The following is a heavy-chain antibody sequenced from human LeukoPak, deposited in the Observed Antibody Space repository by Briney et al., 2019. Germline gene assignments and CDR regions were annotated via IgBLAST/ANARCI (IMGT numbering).Heavy chain of an antibody. V-gene: IGHV4-61*02. J-gene: IGHJ3*02. CDR1: GDSISSGDYY. CDR2: ISSSGST. D-gene: IGHD3-22*01. Sequence: SQTLSLTCTVSGDSISSGDYYWSWIRQPAGKGLEWIGRISSSGSTNYDPSLKSRVTISVDTSKNQFSLKLSSVTAADTAVYFCARGPYSYDSSGAFDIWGQGTMVTVSS. CDR3: ARGPYSYDSSGAFDI.